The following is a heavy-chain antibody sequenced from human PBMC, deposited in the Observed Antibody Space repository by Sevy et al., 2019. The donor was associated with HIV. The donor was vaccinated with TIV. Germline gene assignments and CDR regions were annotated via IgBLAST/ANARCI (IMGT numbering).Heavy chain of an antibody. CDR2: LSFGCGEI. J-gene: IGHJ4*02. Sequence: GGSLRLSCAASGFTFSKYSMSWVRQPPGKGLEWVSTLSFGCGEINEADSVKGRFTISRDNSKSSVYLQMNNLRHEDTAVYYCAREGCTKPHDYWGQGTLVTVSS. V-gene: IGHV3-23*01. D-gene: IGHD2-8*01. CDR1: GFTFSKYS. CDR3: AREGCTKPHDY.